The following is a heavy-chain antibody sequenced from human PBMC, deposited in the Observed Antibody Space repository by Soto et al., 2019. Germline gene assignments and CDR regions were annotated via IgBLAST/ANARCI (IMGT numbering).Heavy chain of an antibody. D-gene: IGHD1-1*01. CDR2: IYYSGNT. V-gene: IGHV4-59*08. Sequence: QVQLQESGPGPVKPSETLSLTCTVSGGSISSDYWSWLRQSPGKGLEWIGYIYYSGNTKYNPSLESRFTISIDASKNQVSLNLRSVTAADTAVYYCAKQGGKYGIRTFDPWGQGTLVTVSS. CDR3: AKQGGKYGIRTFDP. CDR1: GGSISSDY. J-gene: IGHJ5*02.